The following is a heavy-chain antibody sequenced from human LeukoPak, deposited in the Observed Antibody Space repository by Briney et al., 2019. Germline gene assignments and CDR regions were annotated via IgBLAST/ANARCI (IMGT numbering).Heavy chain of an antibody. J-gene: IGHJ4*02. CDR3: AREMDGTAYDFWSGYCAFDY. CDR2: ISYDGSNK. Sequence: GGSLRLSCAASGFTFSSYGMHWVRQAPGKGLEWVAVISYDGSNKYYADSVKGRFTISRDNSKNTLYLQMNRLRAEDTAVYYCAREMDGTAYDFWSGYCAFDYWGQGTLVTVSS. V-gene: IGHV3-30*03. D-gene: IGHD3-3*01. CDR1: GFTFSSYG.